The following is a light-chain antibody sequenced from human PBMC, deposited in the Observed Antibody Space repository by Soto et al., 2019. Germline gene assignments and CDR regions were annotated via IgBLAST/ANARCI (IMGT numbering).Light chain of an antibody. V-gene: IGKV1-5*01. Sequence: DIQMTQSPSTLSASVGDTVTITCRASQSVSTSLAWYQLKPGTAPKLLIRYASTLETGVPSRFSGSGSGTDFTLTISSLEPEDFAVYYCQQRSNWPYTFGQGTKLEIK. CDR3: QQRSNWPYT. J-gene: IGKJ2*01. CDR1: QSVSTS. CDR2: YAS.